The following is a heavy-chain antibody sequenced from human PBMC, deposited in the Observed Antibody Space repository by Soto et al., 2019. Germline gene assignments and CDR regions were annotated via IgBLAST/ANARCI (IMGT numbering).Heavy chain of an antibody. D-gene: IGHD6-13*01. CDR3: ARPALAAAAPYNWFDP. J-gene: IGHJ5*02. V-gene: IGHV2-5*01. CDR1: GFSLSTSGVG. CDR2: IYWNDDK. Sequence: QITLMESGPTLVKPTQTLTLTCTFSGFSLSTSGVGVGWIRQPPGKALEWLALIYWNDDKRYSASLKSRLTITKDIYRNQVVLTMANTDPADTATYYCARPALAAAAPYNWFDPWGQGTLVTVSA.